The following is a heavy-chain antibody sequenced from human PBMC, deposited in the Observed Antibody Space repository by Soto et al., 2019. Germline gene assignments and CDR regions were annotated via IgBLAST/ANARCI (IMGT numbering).Heavy chain of an antibody. J-gene: IGHJ4*02. Sequence: SETLSLTCDVSGGSFSGYYWTWIRQPPGKGLEWIGEMNRSGDIKYNPSLVSRVTISADTSTNQFSLKLTSVTAADTAVYFCARWASYWGQGALVTVSS. CDR3: ARWASY. CDR1: GGSFSGYY. CDR2: MNRSGDI. V-gene: IGHV4-34*01.